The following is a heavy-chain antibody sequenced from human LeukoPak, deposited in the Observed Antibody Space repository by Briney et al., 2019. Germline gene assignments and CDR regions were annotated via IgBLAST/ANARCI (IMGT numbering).Heavy chain of an antibody. D-gene: IGHD1-1*01. Sequence: PGGSLRLSCAASGFTFSSYWRSWVRQAPGKGLEWVANIKQDGSEKYYVDSVKGRFTISRDNAKNSLYLQMNSLRAEDTAVYYCARAGTNWNDVGEFDYWGQGTLVTVSS. CDR2: IKQDGSEK. J-gene: IGHJ4*02. CDR3: ARAGTNWNDVGEFDY. V-gene: IGHV3-7*01. CDR1: GFTFSSYW.